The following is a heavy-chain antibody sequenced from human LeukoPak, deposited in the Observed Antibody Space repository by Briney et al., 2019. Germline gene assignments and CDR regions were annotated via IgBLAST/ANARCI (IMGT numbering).Heavy chain of an antibody. Sequence: GGSLRLSCAASGFTFDDYAMHWVRQAPGKGLEWVSGISWNSGSIGYADSVKGRFTISRDNAKNSLYLQMNSLRAEDMALYYCAKSNVDTAMVLGYWGQGTLATVSS. J-gene: IGHJ4*02. CDR2: ISWNSGSI. CDR1: GFTFDDYA. CDR3: AKSNVDTAMVLGY. D-gene: IGHD5-18*01. V-gene: IGHV3-9*03.